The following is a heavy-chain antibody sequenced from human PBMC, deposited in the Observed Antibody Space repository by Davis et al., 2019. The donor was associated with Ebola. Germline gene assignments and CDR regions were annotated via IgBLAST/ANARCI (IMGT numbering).Heavy chain of an antibody. D-gene: IGHD3-10*01. CDR3: AAGSGSYPDY. CDR1: GGSFSGYY. Sequence: LRLSCAVYGGSFSGYYWSWIRQPPGKGLEWIGYIYYSGSTYYNPSLKSRVTISVDTSKNQFSLKLSSVTAADTAVYYCAAGSGSYPDYWGQGTLVTVSS. V-gene: IGHV4-30-4*01. J-gene: IGHJ4*02. CDR2: IYYSGST.